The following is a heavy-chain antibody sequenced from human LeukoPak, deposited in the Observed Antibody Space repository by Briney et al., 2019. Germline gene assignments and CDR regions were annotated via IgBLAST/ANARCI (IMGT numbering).Heavy chain of an antibody. J-gene: IGHJ4*02. CDR3: AKSPGYSSSWYDY. V-gene: IGHV3-23*01. D-gene: IGHD6-13*01. CDR1: GFTFSNYA. Sequence: GGSLRLSCAASGFTFSNYAMSWVRQAPGKGLEWVSAISSGGGSTYYAHSVKGRFTISRDNSKNTLYLQMNSLRAEDTAVYYCAKSPGYSSSWYDYWGQGTLVTVSS. CDR2: ISSGGGST.